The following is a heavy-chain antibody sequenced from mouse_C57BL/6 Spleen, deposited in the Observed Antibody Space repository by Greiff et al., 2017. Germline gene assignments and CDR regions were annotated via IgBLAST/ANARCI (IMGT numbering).Heavy chain of an antibody. J-gene: IGHJ1*03. Sequence: EVQLQESGPGLVKPSQSLSPTCSVTGYSITSGSYWNWIRQFPGNKLEWMGYISYDGSNNYNPSLKNRIPITRDTSKNQFFLKLKSVTTEDTATYYCARDYYSNPHWYFDVWGTGTTVTVSS. CDR1: GYSITSGSY. CDR2: ISYDGSN. CDR3: ARDYYSNPHWYFDV. D-gene: IGHD2-5*01. V-gene: IGHV3-6*01.